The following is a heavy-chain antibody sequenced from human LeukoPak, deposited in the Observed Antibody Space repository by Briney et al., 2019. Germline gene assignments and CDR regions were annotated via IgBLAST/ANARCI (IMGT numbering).Heavy chain of an antibody. V-gene: IGHV1-2*02. Sequence: ASVKVSCKASGYTFTGYYMHWVRQAPGQGLEWMGWINPNSGGTNYAQKFQGRVTMTRDTSISTAYMELSSLRSDDTAVYYCARLRVIASLEDGGDYWGQGTLVTVSS. J-gene: IGHJ4*02. CDR2: INPNSGGT. CDR1: GYTFTGYY. D-gene: IGHD4-23*01. CDR3: ARLRVIASLEDGGDY.